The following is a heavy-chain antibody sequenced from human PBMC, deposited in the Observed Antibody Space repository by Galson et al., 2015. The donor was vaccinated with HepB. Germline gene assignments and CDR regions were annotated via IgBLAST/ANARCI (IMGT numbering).Heavy chain of an antibody. J-gene: IGHJ4*02. V-gene: IGHV3-23*01. CDR3: AVQAEGRLGPLDN. Sequence: SLRLSCAASGFTFSTFAMTWVRQAPGKGLEWVSTISGGGGSTYYSDSVKGRFTISRDNSKNTVHLQMNNLGAEDTALDYCAVQAEGRLGPLDNGGQGTLVTVSS. D-gene: IGHD2-2*03. CDR2: ISGGGGST. CDR1: GFTFSTFA.